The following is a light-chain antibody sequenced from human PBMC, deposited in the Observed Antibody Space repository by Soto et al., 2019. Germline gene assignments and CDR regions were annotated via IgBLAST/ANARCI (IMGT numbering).Light chain of an antibody. CDR2: KAS. CDR1: QTISSW. V-gene: IGKV1-5*03. CDR3: QQYGTSRHGT. Sequence: DIQMTQSPSTLSGSVGDRVTITGRASQTISSWLAWYQQKPGKATKLLIYKASTLKSGVPSRFSGIVSGTDFTLTISRLEPEDFAAYYCQQYGTSRHGTFGQGTRLEIK. J-gene: IGKJ5*01.